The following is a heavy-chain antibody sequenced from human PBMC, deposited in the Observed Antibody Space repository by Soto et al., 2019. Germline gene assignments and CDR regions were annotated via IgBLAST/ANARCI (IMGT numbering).Heavy chain of an antibody. Sequence: GGSLRLSCAASGFTFSSYAMSWVRQAPGKGLEWVSAISGSGTTTYYADSVKGRFTVPRDNSKNTVFLQMNSLRVEDTAVYYCARGRIAEAGTRYYFDYWGQGALVTVSS. V-gene: IGHV3-23*01. J-gene: IGHJ4*02. CDR2: ISGSGTTT. CDR3: ARGRIAEAGTRYYFDY. CDR1: GFTFSSYA. D-gene: IGHD6-13*01.